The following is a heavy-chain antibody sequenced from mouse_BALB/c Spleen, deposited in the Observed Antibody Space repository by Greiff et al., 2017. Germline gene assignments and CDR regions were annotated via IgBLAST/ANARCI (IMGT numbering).Heavy chain of an antibody. J-gene: IGHJ4*01. CDR1: GFTFSSYT. Sequence: EVKVVESGGDLVKPGGSLKLSCAASGFTFSSYTMSWVRQTPEKRLEWVAYISNGGGSTYYPDTVKGRFTISRDNAKNTLYLQMSSLKSEDTAMYYCARHGYYGSSYAMDYWGQGTSVTVSS. CDR2: ISNGGGST. V-gene: IGHV5-12-2*01. CDR3: ARHGYYGSSYAMDY. D-gene: IGHD1-1*01.